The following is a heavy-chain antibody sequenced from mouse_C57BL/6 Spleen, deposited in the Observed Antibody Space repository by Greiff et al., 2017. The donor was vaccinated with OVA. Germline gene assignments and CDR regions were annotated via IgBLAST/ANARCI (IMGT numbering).Heavy chain of an antibody. D-gene: IGHD1-3*01. V-gene: IGHV1-72*01. CDR1: GYTFTSYW. CDR2: IDPNSGGT. J-gene: IGHJ2*01. CDR3: ARSKREVVFDY. Sequence: QVQLKQPGAELVKPGASVKLSCKASGYTFTSYWMHWVKQRPGRGLEWIRRIDPNSGGTKYNEKFKSKATLTVDKPSSTAYMQLSSLTSEDSAVYYCARSKREVVFDYWGQGTTLTVSS.